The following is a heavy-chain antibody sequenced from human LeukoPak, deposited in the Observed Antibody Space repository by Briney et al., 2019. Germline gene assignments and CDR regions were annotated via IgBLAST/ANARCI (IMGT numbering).Heavy chain of an antibody. CDR2: IYYSGST. J-gene: IGHJ4*02. CDR3: ALGGYDYVWGSYSSFDY. D-gene: IGHD3-16*01. CDR1: GGSISSYY. V-gene: IGHV4-59*01. Sequence: SETLSLTCTVSGGSISSYYWSWIRQPPGKGLEWIGYIYYSGSTNYNPSLKSRVTISVDTSKNQFSLKLSSVTAADTAVYYCALGGYDYVWGSYSSFDYWGQGTLVTVSS.